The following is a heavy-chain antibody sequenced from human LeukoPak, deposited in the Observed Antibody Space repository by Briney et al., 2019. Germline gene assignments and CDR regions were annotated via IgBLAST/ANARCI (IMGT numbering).Heavy chain of an antibody. D-gene: IGHD2-2*02. J-gene: IGHJ6*03. Sequence: SETLSLTCTVSGGSISSYYWSWIRQPPGKGLEWIGYIYYSGSTNYNPSLKSRVTISVDTSKNQFSLKLSSVTAADTAVYYCARDGVPAAIRGGGGYMDVWGKGTTVTVSS. CDR2: IYYSGST. CDR3: ARDGVPAAIRGGGGYMDV. CDR1: GGSISSYY. V-gene: IGHV4-59*01.